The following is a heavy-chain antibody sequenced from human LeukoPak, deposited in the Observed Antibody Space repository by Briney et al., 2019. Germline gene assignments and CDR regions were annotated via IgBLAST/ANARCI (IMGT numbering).Heavy chain of an antibody. Sequence: GRSLRLSCAASGFTFSSYGMHWVRQAPGKGLEWVAVISYDGGNKYYADSVKGRFTISRDNSKNTLYLQMNSLRAEDTAVYYCARSYYYDSSGYSDYWGQGTLVTVSS. V-gene: IGHV3-30*03. CDR1: GFTFSSYG. CDR3: ARSYYYDSSGYSDY. CDR2: ISYDGGNK. D-gene: IGHD3-22*01. J-gene: IGHJ4*02.